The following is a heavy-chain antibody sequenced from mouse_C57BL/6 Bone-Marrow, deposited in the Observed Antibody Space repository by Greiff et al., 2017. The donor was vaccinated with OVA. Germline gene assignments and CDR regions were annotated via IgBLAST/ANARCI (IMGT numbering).Heavy chain of an antibody. CDR2: ISSGGSYT. CDR1: GFTFSSYG. J-gene: IGHJ3*01. V-gene: IGHV5-6*01. Sequence: EVQLVESGGDLVKPGGSLKLSCAASGFTFSSYGMSWFRQTPDKRLEWVATISSGGSYTYYPDSVKGRFTISRDNAKNTLYLQMSSLKSEDTAMYYCARHVYDYLWFAYWGQGTLVTVSA. CDR3: ARHVYDYLWFAY. D-gene: IGHD2-4*01.